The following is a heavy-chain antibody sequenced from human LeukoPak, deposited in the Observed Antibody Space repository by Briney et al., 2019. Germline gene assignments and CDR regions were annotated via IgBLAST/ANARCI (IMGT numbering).Heavy chain of an antibody. CDR2: IGGDSAT. Sequence: GGSLRLSCAASGFTFSNYVMSWVRQAPGKGLEWVSTIGGDSATYYADSVKGRFTISRDNSKNTLYLQMNTLRVEDTALYYCAKDLLGIPQSDYWGQGTLVTVSS. CDR3: AKDLLGIPQSDY. J-gene: IGHJ4*02. CDR1: GFTFSNYV. D-gene: IGHD1-14*01. V-gene: IGHV3-23*01.